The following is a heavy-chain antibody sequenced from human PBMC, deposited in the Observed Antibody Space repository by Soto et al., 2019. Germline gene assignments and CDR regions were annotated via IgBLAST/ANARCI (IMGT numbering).Heavy chain of an antibody. D-gene: IGHD4-17*01. V-gene: IGHV1-69*13. CDR2: IIPIFGTA. CDR1: GGTFSSYA. Sequence: ASVKVSCKASGGTFSSYAISWVRQAPGQELEWMGGIIPIFGTANYAQKFQGRVTITADESTSTAYMELSSLRSEDTAVYYCARDEHGDSRYYYYYGMDVWGQGTTVTVSS. CDR3: ARDEHGDSRYYYYYGMDV. J-gene: IGHJ6*02.